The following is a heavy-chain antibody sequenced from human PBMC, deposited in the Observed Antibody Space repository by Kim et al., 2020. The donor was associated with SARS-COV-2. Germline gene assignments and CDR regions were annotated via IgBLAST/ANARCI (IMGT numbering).Heavy chain of an antibody. CDR2: IIGSGTTI. D-gene: IGHD4-4*01. CDR1: GCTFSSYE. CDR3: ARGPNYSPFDY. V-gene: IGHV3-48*03. Sequence: GGSLRLSCAASGCTFSSYEMNWVRQAPGKGLEWVSYIIGSGTTIYYADSVRGRFTISRDNDKNSLYLQMNSLRAEDTAVYYCARGPNYSPFDYWGQGTLVTVSS. J-gene: IGHJ4*02.